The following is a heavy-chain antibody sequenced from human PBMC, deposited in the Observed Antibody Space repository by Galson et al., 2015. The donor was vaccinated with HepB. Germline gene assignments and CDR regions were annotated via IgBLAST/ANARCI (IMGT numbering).Heavy chain of an antibody. J-gene: IGHJ4*02. CDR3: ARLGKCGSTSCFLGYLNYFDY. Sequence: ETLSLTCAVSGGSISTNSFYWGWIRQPPGKGLEWIGTFYYRGSTYYNPSLKSRVTISVATSKNQFSLRLTSVTAADTAVYYCARLGKCGSTSCFLGYLNYFDYWGQGTLVTVSS. V-gene: IGHV4-39*01. CDR2: FYYRGST. D-gene: IGHD2-2*01. CDR1: GGSISTNSFY.